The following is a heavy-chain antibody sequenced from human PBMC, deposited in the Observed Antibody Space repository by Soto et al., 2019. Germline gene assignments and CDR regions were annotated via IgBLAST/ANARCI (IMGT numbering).Heavy chain of an antibody. Sequence: KTSETLSLTCTVSGGSISSYYWSWIRQPPGKGLEWIGYIYYSWSTNYNPSLKSRVTISVDTSKNQFSLKLSSVTASDTAVYYCARDLATSNTYYFDYWDQGTLVTVSS. CDR2: IYYSWST. CDR3: ARDLATSNTYYFDY. CDR1: GGSISSYY. V-gene: IGHV4-59*01. J-gene: IGHJ4*02. D-gene: IGHD4-4*01.